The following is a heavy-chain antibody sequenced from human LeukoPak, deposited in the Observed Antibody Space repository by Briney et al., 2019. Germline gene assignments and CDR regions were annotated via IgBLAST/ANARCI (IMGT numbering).Heavy chain of an antibody. CDR2: IRYDGSTK. CDR3: AKEGTASKPSDLDY. J-gene: IGHJ4*02. V-gene: IGHV3-30*02. Sequence: GGSLGLSCAVSGFIFTDYGMHWVRQAPGKGLEWVAFIRYDGSTKYYVDSVKGRFTISRDNSKNMLFLQMNSLRGEDTAVYYCAKEGTASKPSDLDYWGQGTLVTVSS. D-gene: IGHD1/OR15-1a*01. CDR1: GFIFTDYG.